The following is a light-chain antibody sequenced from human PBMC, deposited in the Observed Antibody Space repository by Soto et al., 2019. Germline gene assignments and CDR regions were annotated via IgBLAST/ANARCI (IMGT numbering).Light chain of an antibody. J-gene: IGLJ2*01. CDR3: SSYTSSCTHVV. V-gene: IGLV2-14*01. Sequence: QSVLTQPASVSGSPGQSITISCTGTSSDVGGYNYVSWYQQHPGKAPKLMIYDVSNRPSGVSNRFSGSKSGNTASLTISGLQPEDEADYYCSSYTSSCTHVVFGGGTKLTVL. CDR2: DVS. CDR1: SSDVGGYNY.